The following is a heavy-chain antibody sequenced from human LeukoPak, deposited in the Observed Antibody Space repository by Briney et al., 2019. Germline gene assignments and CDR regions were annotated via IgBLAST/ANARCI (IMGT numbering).Heavy chain of an antibody. D-gene: IGHD5-12*01. Sequence: QPGGSLRLSCAASGFTFSSYAMAWVRQAPGKGLEWVSSMSSSSSYISYADSVKGRFTISRDNSKNTLYLQMNSLRAEDTAVYYCAKCLSAVATIAHDYWGQGTLVTVSS. CDR3: AKCLSAVATIAHDY. J-gene: IGHJ4*02. CDR2: MSSSSSYI. V-gene: IGHV3-23*01. CDR1: GFTFSSYA.